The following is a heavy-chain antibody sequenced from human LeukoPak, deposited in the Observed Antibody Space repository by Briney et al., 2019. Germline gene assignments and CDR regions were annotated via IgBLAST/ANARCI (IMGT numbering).Heavy chain of an antibody. V-gene: IGHV3-7*01. D-gene: IGHD6-19*01. CDR2: IKQDGSEK. J-gene: IGHJ4*02. CDR3: AREKYSSGYYYFDY. Sequence: GGSLRLSCAASGFTFSSYWMSWVRQAPGKGLEWVASIKQDGSEKYYVDSVKGRFTISRDNAKNSLYLQMNSLRAEDTAVYYCAREKYSSGYYYFDYWGQGTLVTVSS. CDR1: GFTFSSYW.